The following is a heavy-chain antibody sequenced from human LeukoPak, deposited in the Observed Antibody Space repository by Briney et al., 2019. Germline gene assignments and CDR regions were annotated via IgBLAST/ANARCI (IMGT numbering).Heavy chain of an antibody. J-gene: IGHJ4*02. CDR2: INPSGGST. CDR1: GYTFTSYG. Sequence: ASVKVSCKASGYTFTSYGISWVRQAPGQGLEWMGIINPSGGSTSYAQKFQGRVTMTRDTSTSTVYMELSSLRSEDTAVYYCARDQAATIGGSFDYWGQGTLVTVSS. CDR3: ARDQAATIGGSFDY. V-gene: IGHV1-46*01. D-gene: IGHD3-16*01.